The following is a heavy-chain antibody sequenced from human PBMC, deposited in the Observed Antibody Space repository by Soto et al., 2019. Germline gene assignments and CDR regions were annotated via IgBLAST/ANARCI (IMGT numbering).Heavy chain of an antibody. V-gene: IGHV1-18*04. CDR3: ARAATGSYHSAY. J-gene: IGHJ4*02. Sequence: QVQLVQSGPEVKNPGASVRVSCVASGYAFTSYGVNWVRQAPGQGLEWMGWIAPHSGRTTYLPKFQGRVTMTADVSTNTACIELRSLTSDDTGIYCGARAATGSYHSAYWGQGTVVTVSS. CDR1: GYAFTSYG. D-gene: IGHD3-10*01. CDR2: IAPHSGRT.